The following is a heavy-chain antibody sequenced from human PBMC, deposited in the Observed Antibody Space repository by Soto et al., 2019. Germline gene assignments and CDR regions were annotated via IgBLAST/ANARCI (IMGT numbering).Heavy chain of an antibody. CDR3: ARHGSRDIVVVPAALKYYYYGMDV. CDR1: GYSFTSYW. V-gene: IGHV5-51*01. D-gene: IGHD2-2*01. CDR2: IYPGDSDT. Sequence: GESLKISCKGSGYSFTSYWIGWVRQMPGKGLEWMGIIYPGDSDTRYSPSFQGQVTISADKSISTAYLQWSSLKASDTAMYYCARHGSRDIVVVPAALKYYYYGMDVWGQWTTVTVSS. J-gene: IGHJ6*02.